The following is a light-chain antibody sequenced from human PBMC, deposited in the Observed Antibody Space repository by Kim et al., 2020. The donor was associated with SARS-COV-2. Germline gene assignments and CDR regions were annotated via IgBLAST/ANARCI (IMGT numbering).Light chain of an antibody. CDR1: SLRTYY. Sequence: SSDLTQDPVVSVALGQTVRITCQGDSLRTYYATWYQQKPRQAPVLVIYGRNNRPSGIPDRFSGSASGDTASLTISGTQAEDEADFYCQSRDSGGKVVFGGGTKVTVL. J-gene: IGLJ2*01. V-gene: IGLV3-19*01. CDR2: GRN. CDR3: QSRDSGGKVV.